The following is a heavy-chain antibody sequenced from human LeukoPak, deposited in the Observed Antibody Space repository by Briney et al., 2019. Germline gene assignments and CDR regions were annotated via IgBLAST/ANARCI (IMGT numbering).Heavy chain of an antibody. D-gene: IGHD5-18*01. CDR1: GGTFSSYA. CDR2: INTNTGNP. CDR3: ARVRSGWDTDL. J-gene: IGHJ2*01. Sequence: ASVNVSCKASGGTFSSYAISWVRQAPGQGLEWMGWINTNTGNPTYAQGFTGRFVFSLDTSVSTAYLQINSLKAEDTAVYYCARVRSGWDTDLWGRGTLVTVSS. V-gene: IGHV7-4-1*02.